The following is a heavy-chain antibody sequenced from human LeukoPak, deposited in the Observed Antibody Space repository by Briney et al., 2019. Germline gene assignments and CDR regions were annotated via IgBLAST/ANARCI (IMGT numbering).Heavy chain of an antibody. V-gene: IGHV3-30-3*01. Sequence: GGSLRLSCAASGYTFSDYGIHWVRQAPGRGLEWVALMSFDGSDKAYRDSVEGRFTISRDGSNNTVYLQMNSLRSEDTAVYYCARDLWNCYFDHWGQGTLVTVSS. CDR1: GYTFSDYG. CDR2: MSFDGSDK. CDR3: ARDLWNCYFDH. D-gene: IGHD1-7*01. J-gene: IGHJ4*02.